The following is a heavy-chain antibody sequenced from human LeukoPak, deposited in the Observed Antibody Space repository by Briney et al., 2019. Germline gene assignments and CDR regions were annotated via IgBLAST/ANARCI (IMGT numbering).Heavy chain of an antibody. CDR1: GYSIGSGYH. CDR2: IYHSGST. Sequence: PSETLSLTCAVSGYSIGSGYHWGWIRQPPGKGLEWIGSIYHSGSTYYNPSLKSRVTISVDTAKNQFSLNLSSVTAADTAVYYCARLSLQRSLDYWGQGTLVTVSS. D-gene: IGHD5-24*01. V-gene: IGHV4-38-2*01. J-gene: IGHJ4*02. CDR3: ARLSLQRSLDY.